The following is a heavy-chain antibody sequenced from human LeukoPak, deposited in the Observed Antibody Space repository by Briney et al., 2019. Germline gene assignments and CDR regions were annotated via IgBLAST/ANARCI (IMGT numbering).Heavy chain of an antibody. J-gene: IGHJ5*02. CDR1: GYTFTGYY. V-gene: IGHV1-69*06. D-gene: IGHD2-15*01. CDR3: ARSLGYCSGGSCYGLRESFWFDP. CDR2: IIPIFGTA. Sequence: ASVKVSCKASGYTFTGYYMHWVRQAPGQGLEWMGGIIPIFGTANYAQKFQGRVTITADKSTSTAYMELSSLRSEDTAVYYCARSLGYCSGGSCYGLRESFWFDPWGQGTLVTVSS.